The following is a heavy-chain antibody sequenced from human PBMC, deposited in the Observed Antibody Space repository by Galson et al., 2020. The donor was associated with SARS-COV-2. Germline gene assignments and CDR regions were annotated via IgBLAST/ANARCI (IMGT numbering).Heavy chain of an antibody. D-gene: IGHD3-10*01. CDR2: IYHSGTT. CDR1: GGSISSRNW. J-gene: IGHJ4*02. Sequence: SETLSLTSAVSGGSISSRNWWSWLRQSPAKGLEWIGEIYHSGTTDYNPSLKSRVTISVDSSKNQFSLKLTSVTAEDTAIYYCARHDWGVSWAAFDYWGQGTLVTVSS. V-gene: IGHV4-4*02. CDR3: ARHDWGVSWAAFDY.